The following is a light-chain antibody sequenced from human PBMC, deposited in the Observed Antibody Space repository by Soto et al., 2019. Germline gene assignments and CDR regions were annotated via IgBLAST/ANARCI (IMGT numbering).Light chain of an antibody. V-gene: IGLV5-45*02. CDR1: SGIDVGAYM. CDR2: YKSDSDK. CDR3: VIWQSAAVV. J-gene: IGLJ2*01. Sequence: QSVLTQPSSLSASPGASASLTCTFRSGIDVGAYMIYWYQQKPGSPPQFLLRYKSDSDKQQGSGVPSRFSGSKDASATAGILLISGLQSDDEADYYCVIWQSAAVVFGGGTKLTVL.